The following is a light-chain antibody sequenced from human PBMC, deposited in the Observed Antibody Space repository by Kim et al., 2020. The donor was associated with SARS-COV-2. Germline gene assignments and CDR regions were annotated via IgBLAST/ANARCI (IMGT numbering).Light chain of an antibody. Sequence: EVVLTQSPGTLSLSPGERATLSCRASQSISTSYLAWYQQKAGQAPRLIIYTTSSRATGIPDRFSGRGSGTDFTLTINRLEPEDFAVYYCLQYSPSPPWTFGQGTKVDIK. CDR3: LQYSPSPPWT. V-gene: IGKV3-20*01. CDR2: TTS. CDR1: QSISTSY. J-gene: IGKJ1*01.